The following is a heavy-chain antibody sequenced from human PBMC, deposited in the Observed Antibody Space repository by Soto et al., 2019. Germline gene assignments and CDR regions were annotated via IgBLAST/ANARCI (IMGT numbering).Heavy chain of an antibody. CDR3: ARGRENWNQKYYFDY. V-gene: IGHV4-59*01. Sequence: PSETLSLTCTVYGGSISSYYWSWIRQPPGKGLEWIGYIYYSGSTNYNPSLKSRVTISVDTSKNQFSLKLSSVTAADTAVYYCARGRENWNQKYYFDYWGQGTLVTVSS. CDR2: IYYSGST. D-gene: IGHD1-1*01. J-gene: IGHJ4*02. CDR1: GGSISSYY.